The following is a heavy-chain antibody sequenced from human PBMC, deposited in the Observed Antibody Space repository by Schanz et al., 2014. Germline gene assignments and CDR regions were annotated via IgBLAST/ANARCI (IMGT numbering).Heavy chain of an antibody. Sequence: QVQLVDSGGGLVKPGGSLRLSCAASGLTFSDYYMSWIRQAPGKGLEWVSYISSSSGTIYYADSVKGRFTISRDNSKNTLYLQMNNLRAEDTAVYYCAKDGRLPYYGTGSDFDYWGQGTLVAVSS. CDR2: ISSSSGTI. J-gene: IGHJ4*02. V-gene: IGHV3-11*04. CDR3: AKDGRLPYYGTGSDFDY. CDR1: GLTFSDYY. D-gene: IGHD3-22*01.